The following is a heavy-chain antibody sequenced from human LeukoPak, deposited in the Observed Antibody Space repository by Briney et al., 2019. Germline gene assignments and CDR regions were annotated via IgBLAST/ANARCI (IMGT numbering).Heavy chain of an antibody. D-gene: IGHD6-19*01. CDR1: GYTFTSYA. V-gene: IGHV1-2*02. CDR3: ARPPSYSSGWPLFDY. Sequence: GASVKVSCKASGYTFTSYAMNWVRQAPGQGLEWMGWINPNSGGTNYAQKFQGRVTMTRDTSISTAYMELSRLRSDDTAVYYCARPPSYSSGWPLFDYWGQGTLVTVSS. J-gene: IGHJ4*02. CDR2: INPNSGGT.